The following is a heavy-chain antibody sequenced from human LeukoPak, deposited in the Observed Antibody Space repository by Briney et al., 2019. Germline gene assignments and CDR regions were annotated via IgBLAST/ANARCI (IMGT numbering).Heavy chain of an antibody. J-gene: IGHJ5*02. CDR2: IIPIFGTA. Sequence: SVKVSCKASGGTFSSYAISWGRQAPGQGLEWMGGIIPIFGTANYAQKFQGRVTITADGSTSTAYMELSSLRSEDTAVYYCAREQDCSGGSCHNWFDPWGQGTLVTVSS. V-gene: IGHV1-69*13. CDR1: GGTFSSYA. CDR3: AREQDCSGGSCHNWFDP. D-gene: IGHD2-15*01.